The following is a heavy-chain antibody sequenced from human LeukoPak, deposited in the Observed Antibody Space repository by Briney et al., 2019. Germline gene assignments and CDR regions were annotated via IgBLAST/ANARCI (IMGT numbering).Heavy chain of an antibody. CDR3: AQGQGAYGNLRGLFDY. Sequence: SVKVSCKASGGAFSSYALSWVRQAPGQGLEWMGGIIPIFGTPNYAQKFQGRVTITTDESTSTAYMEVSSLRSEDTAVYYCAQGQGAYGNLRGLFDYWGQGTLVTVSS. J-gene: IGHJ4*02. CDR2: IIPIFGTP. V-gene: IGHV1-69*05. D-gene: IGHD4-11*01. CDR1: GGAFSSYA.